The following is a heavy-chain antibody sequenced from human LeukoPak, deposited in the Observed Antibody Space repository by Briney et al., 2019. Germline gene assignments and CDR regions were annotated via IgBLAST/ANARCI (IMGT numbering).Heavy chain of an antibody. D-gene: IGHD6-13*01. Sequence: PSETLSLTCTVSGGSISSSSYYWGWIRQPPGRGLEWIGSIYYSGSTYYNPSLKSRVTISVDTSKNQFSLKLSSVTAADTAVYYCARQGSGSSSHFDYWGQGTLVTVSS. J-gene: IGHJ4*02. CDR1: GGSISSSSYY. CDR3: ARQGSGSSSHFDY. V-gene: IGHV4-39*01. CDR2: IYYSGST.